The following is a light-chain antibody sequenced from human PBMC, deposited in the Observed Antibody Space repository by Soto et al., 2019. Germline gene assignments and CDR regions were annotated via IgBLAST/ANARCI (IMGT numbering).Light chain of an antibody. J-gene: IGKJ5*01. CDR2: DAS. CDR3: QQRSNWPPTT. CDR1: QSVKTF. Sequence: EIVLTQSPATVSLSPGESATLSCRASQSVKTFLVWYQQKPAQAPRLLIYDASHRATGITARFSGSGSGTDFTLTISSLQPEDAAVYYYQQRSNWPPTTCGQGTRLEIK. V-gene: IGKV3-11*01.